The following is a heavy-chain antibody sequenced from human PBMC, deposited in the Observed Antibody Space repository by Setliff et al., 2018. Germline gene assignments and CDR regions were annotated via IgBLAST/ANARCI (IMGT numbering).Heavy chain of an antibody. J-gene: IGHJ6*03. V-gene: IGHV4-31*03. CDR1: GGSISSGGYY. D-gene: IGHD6-6*01. CDR2: IYYSGST. Sequence: PSETLSLTCTVSGGSISSGGYYWSWIRQHPGKGLEWIGYIYYSGSTYYNPSLKSRVTISVDTSKNQFSLKLSRLTSEDTAVYYCALEYSNSSPTVYYYMDAWGKGTTVTVSS. CDR3: ALEYSNSSPTVYYYMDA.